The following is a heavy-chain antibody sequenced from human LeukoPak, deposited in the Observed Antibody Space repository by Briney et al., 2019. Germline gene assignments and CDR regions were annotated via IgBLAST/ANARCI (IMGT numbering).Heavy chain of an antibody. CDR3: AKARGYYDSSGYPGYFQH. V-gene: IGHV3-23*01. CDR2: ISGSGGST. Sequence: QSGGSLRLSCAASGFTFSSYAMSWVRQAPGKGLEWVSAISGSGGSTYYADSVKGRFTISGDNSKNTLYLQMNNLRAEDTAVYYCAKARGYYDSSGYPGYFQHWGQGTLVTVSS. J-gene: IGHJ1*01. D-gene: IGHD3-22*01. CDR1: GFTFSSYA.